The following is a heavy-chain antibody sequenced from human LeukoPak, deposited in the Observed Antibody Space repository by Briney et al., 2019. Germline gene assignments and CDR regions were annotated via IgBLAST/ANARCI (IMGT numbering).Heavy chain of an antibody. Sequence: PSETLSLTCTVPGGSISSYYWSWIRPPPGKGLEWIGYINYSGSTNYNPSLKGRVTIQVDRSRNQFSLKLTSLTAPDTALYYFARFRYYYDSSGVLGHWFDPWGQGTLVTVSS. CDR3: ARFRYYYDSSGVLGHWFDP. D-gene: IGHD3-22*01. V-gene: IGHV4-59*01. CDR2: INYSGST. J-gene: IGHJ5*02. CDR1: GGSISSYY.